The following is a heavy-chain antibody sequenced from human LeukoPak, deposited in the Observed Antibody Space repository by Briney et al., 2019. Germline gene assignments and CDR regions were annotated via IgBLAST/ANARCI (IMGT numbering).Heavy chain of an antibody. CDR2: IYYSGST. CDR3: AGVYQPLTLLDY. Sequence: SETLSLTCTVSGGSVSSGSYCWSWIRQPPGKGLEWIGYIYYSGSTNYNPSLKSRVTISVDTSKNQFSLKLSSVTAADTAVYYCAGVYQPLTLLDYWGQGTLVTVSS. D-gene: IGHD2-2*01. J-gene: IGHJ4*02. V-gene: IGHV4-61*01. CDR1: GGSVSSGSYC.